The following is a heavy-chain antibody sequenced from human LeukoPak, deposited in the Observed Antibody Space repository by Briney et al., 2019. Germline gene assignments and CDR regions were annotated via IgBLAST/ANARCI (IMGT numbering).Heavy chain of an antibody. V-gene: IGHV3-48*01. CDR1: GFTFSSYS. Sequence: GGSLRLSCAASGFTFSSYSMNWVHQAPGKGLEWVSYISSSSSTIYYADSVKGRFTIYRDNAKTSLYLQMNSLGAEDTAVYYCARSDDAFDIWGQGTMVTVSS. CDR3: ARSDDAFDI. J-gene: IGHJ3*02. CDR2: ISSSSSTI.